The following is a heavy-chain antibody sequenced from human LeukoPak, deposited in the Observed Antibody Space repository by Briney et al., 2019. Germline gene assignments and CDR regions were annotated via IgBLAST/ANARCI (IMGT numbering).Heavy chain of an antibody. J-gene: IGHJ3*02. Sequence: GGSLRLSCTASGFTFSAYAMMWVRQAPGKGPEWVYAIRGCGGSAFYADSVKGRFTISRDNSKYTLFLQMNSLRAEDTAVYYCARDPNGDYIGAFDMWGPGTMVTVSS. CDR3: ARDPNGDYIGAFDM. CDR2: IRGCGGSA. D-gene: IGHD4-17*01. V-gene: IGHV3-23*01. CDR1: GFTFSAYA.